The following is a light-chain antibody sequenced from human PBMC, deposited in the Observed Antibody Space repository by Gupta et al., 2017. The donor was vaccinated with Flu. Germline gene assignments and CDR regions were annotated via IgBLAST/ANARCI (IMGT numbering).Light chain of an antibody. J-gene: IGLJ3*02. CDR3: STWDSSLSAWV. Sequence: QAGLTQPPSVSKGLGQTATLTCTGNGNNVGNQGAAWLQQHQGHPPKLLSYRNNNRPSGISERFSASRSGNTASLTITGLQPEDEADYHCSTWDSSLSAWVFGGGTKLTVL. V-gene: IGLV10-54*04. CDR1: GNNVGNQG. CDR2: RNN.